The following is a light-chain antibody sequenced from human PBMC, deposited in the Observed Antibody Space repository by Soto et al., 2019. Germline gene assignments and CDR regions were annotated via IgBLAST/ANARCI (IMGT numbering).Light chain of an antibody. Sequence: PGERATLSCRASQSVSSKLAWYQQKPGQAPRLLIHGASTRATGIPARFSGSGSGTEFTLTISSLQSEDFAVYHCQHYNNWPITFGQGTRLEI. CDR2: GAS. V-gene: IGKV3-15*01. CDR1: QSVSSK. J-gene: IGKJ5*01. CDR3: QHYNNWPIT.